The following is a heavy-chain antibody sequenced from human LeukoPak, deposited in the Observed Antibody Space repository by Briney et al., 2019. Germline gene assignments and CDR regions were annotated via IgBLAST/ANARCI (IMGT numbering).Heavy chain of an antibody. D-gene: IGHD3-22*01. CDR1: GGSFSGYY. CDR3: AKGYYDSSGYYPGYFQH. CDR2: INHSGST. Sequence: PSETLSLTCAVYGGSFSGYYWSWIRQPPGKGLEWIGEINHSGSTNYNPSLKSRVTISVDTSKNQFSLKLSSVTAADTAVYYCAKGYYDSSGYYPGYFQHWGQGTLVTVSS. V-gene: IGHV4-34*01. J-gene: IGHJ1*01.